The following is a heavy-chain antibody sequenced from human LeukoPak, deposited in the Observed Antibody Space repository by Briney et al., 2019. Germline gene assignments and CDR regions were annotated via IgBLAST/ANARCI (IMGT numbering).Heavy chain of an antibody. CDR3: ARTVPAAQTGLLWFGYYFDY. Sequence: GASVKVSCKASGYTFTSYYMHWVRQAPGQGLEWMGIINPSGGSTSYAQKFQGRVTMTRDTSTSTVYMELSSLRSEDMAVYYCARTVPAAQTGLLWFGYYFDYWGQGTLVTVSS. V-gene: IGHV1-46*01. CDR1: GYTFTSYY. J-gene: IGHJ4*02. CDR2: INPSGGST. D-gene: IGHD3-10*01.